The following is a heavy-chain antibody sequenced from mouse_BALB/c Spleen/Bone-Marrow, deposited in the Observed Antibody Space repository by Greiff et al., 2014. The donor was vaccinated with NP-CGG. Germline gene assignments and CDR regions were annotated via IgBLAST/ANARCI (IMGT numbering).Heavy chain of an antibody. Sequence: VQLQQSGPELVKPGPSVKISCKASGYSFTGYYMHWVKQSHGKSLEWIGEINPYNGGTNYNQKFKGKATLTVDTSSSAAFMELHSLTSEDSLVYYCARQLYGNYAYWGQGTLVTVSA. CDR1: GYSFTGYY. CDR2: INPYNGGT. CDR3: ARQLYGNYAY. V-gene: IGHV1S30*01. D-gene: IGHD2-10*02. J-gene: IGHJ3*01.